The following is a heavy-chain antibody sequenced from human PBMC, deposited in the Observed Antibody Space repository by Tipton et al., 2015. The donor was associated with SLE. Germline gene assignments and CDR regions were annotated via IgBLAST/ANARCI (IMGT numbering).Heavy chain of an antibody. J-gene: IGHJ3*02. D-gene: IGHD4-23*01. CDR3: VRDSGAYGGNPEAFDI. CDR2: IHYSGST. V-gene: IGHV4-59*01. Sequence: LRLSCAASGFTFSDYYMSWIRQPPRKGLEWIGYIHYSGSTNYNPSLKSRVIISVDTSKNQFSLEVTSATAADKAMYYCVRDSGAYGGNPEAFDIWGQGTMVTVSS. CDR1: GFTFSDYY.